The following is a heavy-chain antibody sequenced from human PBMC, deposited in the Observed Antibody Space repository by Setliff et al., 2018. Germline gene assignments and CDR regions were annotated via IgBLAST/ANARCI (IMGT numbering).Heavy chain of an antibody. J-gene: IGHJ4*02. V-gene: IGHV4-38-2*02. D-gene: IGHD1-20*01. Sequence: KASETLSLTCTVSGYSISSGYYWGWIRQPPGKGLEWIGCIYYSGSTYYNPSLKSRVTISLDTSKNPFSLKLTSVTAADTAVYYCASGLNWLSSTEFDYWGQGTLVTVSS. CDR2: IYYSGST. CDR3: ASGLNWLSSTEFDY. CDR1: GYSISSGYY.